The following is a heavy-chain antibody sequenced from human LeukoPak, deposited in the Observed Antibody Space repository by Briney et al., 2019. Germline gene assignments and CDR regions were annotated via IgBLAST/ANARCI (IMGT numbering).Heavy chain of an antibody. CDR1: GGSISSSSYY. J-gene: IGHJ3*02. D-gene: IGHD3-22*01. CDR2: IYYSGST. Sequence: PSETLSLTCTVSGGSISSSSYYWGWIRQPPGKGLEWIGSIYYSGSTYYNPSLKSRVTISVDTSKNQFSLKLSAVTAADTAVYYCARDQLYYDSSGVKRYQHDAFDIWGQGTMVTVSS. V-gene: IGHV4-39*07. CDR3: ARDQLYYDSSGVKRYQHDAFDI.